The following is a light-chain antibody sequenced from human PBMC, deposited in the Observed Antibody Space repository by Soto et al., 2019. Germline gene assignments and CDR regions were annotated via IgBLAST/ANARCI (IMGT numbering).Light chain of an antibody. J-gene: IGLJ1*01. CDR3: CSYAGSSSSI. Sequence: QSALTQPASVSGSPGQSITISCSGTSSDVGTYNLVSWYQQYPGKAPRLMIYEVTKRPSGVSNRVSGSKSGNTASLTISGLQPEDEADYYCCSYAGSSSSIFGTGTKVTVL. CDR2: EVT. V-gene: IGLV2-23*02. CDR1: SSDVGTYNL.